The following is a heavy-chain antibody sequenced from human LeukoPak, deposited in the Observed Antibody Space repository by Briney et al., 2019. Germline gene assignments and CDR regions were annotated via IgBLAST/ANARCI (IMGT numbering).Heavy chain of an antibody. CDR2: INPSGDSA. J-gene: IGHJ4*02. D-gene: IGHD1-26*01. CDR1: GHTFTNYY. V-gene: IGHV1-46*01. CDR3: ARAQSYYDY. Sequence: GASVKVSCKASGHTFTNYYMHWVRQAPGQGLEWMGIINPSGDSAIYAHNFQGRVTMTRDTSTTTDYMELSSLRSEDTAVYYCARAQSYYDYWGQGTLVTVSS.